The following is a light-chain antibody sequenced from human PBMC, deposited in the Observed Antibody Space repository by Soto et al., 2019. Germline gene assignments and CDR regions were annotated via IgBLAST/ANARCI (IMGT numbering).Light chain of an antibody. CDR3: CSYAGGSIYVL. CDR1: SGDVGNFNL. Sequence: QSVLTQPASVSGSPGQSITISCTGTSGDVGNFNLVSWYQQHPGKAPNLMIYEVNKRPSGVSSRFSGSKSGNTASLTISGVQAEDEADYYCCSYAGGSIYVLFGGGTKLTVL. V-gene: IGLV2-23*02. J-gene: IGLJ2*01. CDR2: EVN.